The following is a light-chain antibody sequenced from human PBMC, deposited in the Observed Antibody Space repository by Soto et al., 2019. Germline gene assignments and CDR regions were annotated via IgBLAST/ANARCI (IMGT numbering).Light chain of an antibody. V-gene: IGKV3-11*01. CDR2: DIS. CDR3: QQRFAWPNS. J-gene: IGKJ4*01. CDR1: QSVSIY. Sequence: EIVLTQSPATLSLSPGERATLSCRASQSVSIYLAWYQQRPGQTPRLLIYDISTRAAGIPARFSGSVFRTDYTITISNLEPEDSAVYYCQQRFAWPNSFGGGTKVQI.